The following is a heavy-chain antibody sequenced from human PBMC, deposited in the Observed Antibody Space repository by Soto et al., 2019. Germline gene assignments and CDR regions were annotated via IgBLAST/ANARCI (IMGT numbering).Heavy chain of an antibody. V-gene: IGHV1-2*04. J-gene: IGHJ6*02. D-gene: IGHD2-2*01. CDR1: GYTFTGYY. Sequence: ASVKVSCKASGYTFTGYYMHWVRQAPGQGLEWMGWINPNSGGTNYAQKFQGWVTMTRDTSISTAYMELSRLRSDDTAVYYCARSHCSSTSCSDYYYYGMDVWGQGTTVTVSS. CDR3: ARSHCSSTSCSDYYYYGMDV. CDR2: INPNSGGT.